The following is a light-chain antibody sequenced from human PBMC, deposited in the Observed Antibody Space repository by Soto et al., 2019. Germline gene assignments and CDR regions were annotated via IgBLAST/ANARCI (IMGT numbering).Light chain of an antibody. J-gene: IGKJ2*01. CDR1: QSVSTN. CDR3: QQYNDWPPYT. Sequence: ETVMTQSPATLSVSPGERAILSCRASQSVSTNLAWYQQKPGQAPRLLIFGASTRATGIPARFSGSGSGTEFTLTITSLQSEDFAVYYCQQYNDWPPYTFGQGTKVDIK. CDR2: GAS. V-gene: IGKV3-15*01.